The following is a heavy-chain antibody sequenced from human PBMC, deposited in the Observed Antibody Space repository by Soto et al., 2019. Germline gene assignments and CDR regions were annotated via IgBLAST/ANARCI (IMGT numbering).Heavy chain of an antibody. CDR1: GYTFTSYG. D-gene: IGHD3-10*01. CDR3: ASYPTMVRGVCWFDP. CDR2: ISAYNGNT. J-gene: IGHJ5*02. Sequence: QVQLVQSGAEVKKPGASVKVSCKASGYTFTSYGISWVRQAPGQGLEWMGWISAYNGNTNYAQKLQGRVTMTPDTSTSTAYMELRSVRSDDTAVYYCASYPTMVRGVCWFDPWGQGPLVTVSS. V-gene: IGHV1-18*01.